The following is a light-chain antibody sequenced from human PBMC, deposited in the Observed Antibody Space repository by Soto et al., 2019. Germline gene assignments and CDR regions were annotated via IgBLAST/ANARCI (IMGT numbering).Light chain of an antibody. V-gene: IGKV1-5*01. Sequence: DIQMTQSPSTLSASVGDRVTITCRASQSISTRLAWYQQKQGKAPNLLIYDVSSLESGVPSRFSGGGSGTEFTLTISSLQPDDFATYYCQQYNSYPRTFGQGTKLEIK. CDR1: QSISTR. CDR2: DVS. CDR3: QQYNSYPRT. J-gene: IGKJ2*01.